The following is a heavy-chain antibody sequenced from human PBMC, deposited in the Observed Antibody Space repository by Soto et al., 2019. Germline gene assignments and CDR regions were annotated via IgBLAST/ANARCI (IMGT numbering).Heavy chain of an antibody. V-gene: IGHV1-3*01. CDR3: ARCRYDHGDYVLYYYYMDV. J-gene: IGHJ6*03. Sequence: QVQLEQSGAEVKKPGASVKVSCKASGYNFATYAIHWVRQAPGQSLEWMGWINAGNGDTKYSQKSQGRVTITRDTSASTVYMELSSLTSEDTAVYYCARCRYDHGDYVLYYYYMDVWGEGTTVTVSS. D-gene: IGHD4-17*01. CDR1: GYNFATYA. CDR2: INAGNGDT.